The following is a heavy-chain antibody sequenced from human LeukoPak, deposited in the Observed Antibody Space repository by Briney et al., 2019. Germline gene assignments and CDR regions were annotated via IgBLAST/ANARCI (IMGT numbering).Heavy chain of an antibody. CDR3: AREDYFGNGY. CDR2: ISSSSSTI. V-gene: IGHV3-48*02. J-gene: IGHJ4*02. CDR1: GFTFSSYS. D-gene: IGHD4-23*01. Sequence: GGSLRLSCAASGFTFSSYSMNWVRQAPGKGLEWVSYISSSSSTIYSADSVKGRFTISRDNAKHSLYLQMNSLRDEDTAVYYCAREDYFGNGYWGQGTLVTVSS.